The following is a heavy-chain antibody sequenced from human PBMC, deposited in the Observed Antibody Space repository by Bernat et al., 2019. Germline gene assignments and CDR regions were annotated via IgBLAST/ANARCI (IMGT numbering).Heavy chain of an antibody. Sequence: EVQLVESGGGLVKPGGSLRLSCAASGFTFSSYSMNWVRQAPGKGLEWVSSISGSSSYIYYADSVKGRFTISSDNAKNSLYLRMNSLRVEDTAVYYCAREGMAYCSSTSCPLDYWGQGTLVTVSS. CDR2: ISGSSSYI. CDR1: GFTFSSYS. D-gene: IGHD2-2*01. V-gene: IGHV3-21*01. J-gene: IGHJ4*02. CDR3: AREGMAYCSSTSCPLDY.